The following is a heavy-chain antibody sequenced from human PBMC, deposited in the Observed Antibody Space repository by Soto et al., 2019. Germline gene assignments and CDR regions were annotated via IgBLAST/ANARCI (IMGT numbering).Heavy chain of an antibody. CDR3: ARGSKESYPGSRIFDF. CDR1: GSTFGSRA. J-gene: IGHJ4*02. CDR2: ITDSGGDT. Sequence: XGSLKLSCVASGSTFGSRAMSWVRPAPGEGLEWVSTITDSGGDTKYADSVRGRFTISRDNSKNTLYLQMSSLRAEDSAVYYCARGSKESYPGSRIFDFWGRGTLVTVSS. V-gene: IGHV3-23*01. D-gene: IGHD3-10*01.